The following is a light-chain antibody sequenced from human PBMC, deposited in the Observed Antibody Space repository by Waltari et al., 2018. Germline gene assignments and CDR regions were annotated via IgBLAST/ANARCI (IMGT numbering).Light chain of an antibody. J-gene: IGLJ1*01. CDR2: EVS. CDR1: ASDVGAYDF. V-gene: IGLV2-14*01. CDR3: SSYTTSSAPGV. Sequence: QSALTQPASVSGSPGQSITISCPGTASDVGAYDFVSLYQQHPGKAPHLIIYEVSNRPSGISNRFSASKSGNTASLTISGLQAEDEADYYCSSYTTSSAPGVFGTGTRVTVL.